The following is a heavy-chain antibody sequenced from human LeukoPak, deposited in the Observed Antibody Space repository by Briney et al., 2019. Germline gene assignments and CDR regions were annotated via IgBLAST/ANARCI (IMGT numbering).Heavy chain of an antibody. CDR1: GFTFSSYG. Sequence: GGSLRLSCAASGFTFSSYGMHWVRQAPGKGLEWVAFIRYDGSNKYYADSVKGRFTISRDNSKNTLYLQMNSLRAEDTAVYYCAKNFWGVVPAAKGMDVWGKGTTVTVSS. J-gene: IGHJ6*03. D-gene: IGHD2-2*01. CDR2: IRYDGSNK. V-gene: IGHV3-30*02. CDR3: AKNFWGVVPAAKGMDV.